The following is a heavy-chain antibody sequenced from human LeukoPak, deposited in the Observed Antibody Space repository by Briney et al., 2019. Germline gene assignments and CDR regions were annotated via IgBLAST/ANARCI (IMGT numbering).Heavy chain of an antibody. V-gene: IGHV4-34*01. Sequence: SSETLSLTCAVYGGSFSGYYWSWIRQPPGKGLEWIGEINHSGSTNYNPSLKSRVTISVDTSKNQFSLKLSSVTAADTAVYYCARGPDYGDFFYYYYMDVWGKGTTVTVSS. D-gene: IGHD4-17*01. CDR2: INHSGST. J-gene: IGHJ6*03. CDR3: ARGPDYGDFFYYYYMDV. CDR1: GGSFSGYY.